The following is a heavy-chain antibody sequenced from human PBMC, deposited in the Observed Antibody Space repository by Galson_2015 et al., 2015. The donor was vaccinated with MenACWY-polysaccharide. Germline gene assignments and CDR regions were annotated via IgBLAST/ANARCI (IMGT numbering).Heavy chain of an antibody. Sequence: SLRLSCAASGSTVSGYWMTWVRQAPGKGLEWVANIKQDGSEKNYVDSVEGRFTISRDNAKNSLYLQMNSLRAEDTAVYYCARGRITIGPWGQGTLVTVSS. CDR1: GSTVSGYW. CDR2: IKQDGSEK. D-gene: IGHD3-3*01. J-gene: IGHJ5*02. V-gene: IGHV3-7*01. CDR3: ARGRITIGP.